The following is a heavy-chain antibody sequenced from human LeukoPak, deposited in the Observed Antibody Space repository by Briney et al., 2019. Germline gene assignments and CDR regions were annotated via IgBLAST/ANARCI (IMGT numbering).Heavy chain of an antibody. V-gene: IGHV3-11*01. CDR3: ARALRYFDWPDYGMDV. J-gene: IGHJ6*02. D-gene: IGHD3-9*01. Sequence: VSLTFSSAGSRFTFCDFYLRWQGQAPGNGLMGGSYISSGSSTMSYADSVKGRYTISRDNAKNSLYLQMNSLRAEDTAVYYCARALRYFDWPDYGMDVWGQGTTVTVSS. CDR2: ISSGSSTM. CDR1: RFTFCDFY.